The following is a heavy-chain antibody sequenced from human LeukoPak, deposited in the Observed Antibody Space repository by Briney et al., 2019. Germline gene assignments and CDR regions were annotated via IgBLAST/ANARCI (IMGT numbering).Heavy chain of an antibody. CDR1: GGSNSSNNW. D-gene: IGHD2-2*01. Sequence: PSETLSLTCAVSGGSNSSNNWWSWVRQPPGKGLEWIGEIFHSGSTNYNPSLKSRVTISLDKSKNQFFLKLNSVTAADTAMYYCARDRGIGSTSGQGVYYFDYWGQGTLVTVSS. CDR3: ARDRGIGSTSGQGVYYFDY. J-gene: IGHJ4*02. V-gene: IGHV4-4*02. CDR2: IFHSGST.